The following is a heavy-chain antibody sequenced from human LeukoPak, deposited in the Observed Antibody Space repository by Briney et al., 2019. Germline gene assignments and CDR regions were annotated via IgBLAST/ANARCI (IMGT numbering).Heavy chain of an antibody. J-gene: IGHJ4*02. CDR1: GGSFSGYY. V-gene: IGHV4-34*01. CDR2: INHSGST. Sequence: SETLSLTCAVYGGSFSGYYWSWLRQPPGKGLEWIGEINHSGSTNYNPSLKSRVTISVDTSKNQFSLKLSSVTVADTAVYYCARATGVEATNRLYYFDYWGQGTLVTVSS. D-gene: IGHD5-12*01. CDR3: ARATGVEATNRLYYFDY.